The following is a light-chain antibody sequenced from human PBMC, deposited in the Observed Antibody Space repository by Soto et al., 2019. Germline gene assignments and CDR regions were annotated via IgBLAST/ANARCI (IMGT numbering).Light chain of an antibody. V-gene: IGLV2-14*01. CDR2: EVT. CDR3: RSTTSYNTRV. J-gene: IGLJ1*01. Sequence: QSVLTQPASVSGSPGQSIAISCTGTSSDIGAYNYVSWYQQHPGKAPKLMIHEVTNRPSGVSDRFSGSKSGNTASLTISGLQADDEADYYWRSTTSYNTRVFGTGTSSPS. CDR1: SSDIGAYNY.